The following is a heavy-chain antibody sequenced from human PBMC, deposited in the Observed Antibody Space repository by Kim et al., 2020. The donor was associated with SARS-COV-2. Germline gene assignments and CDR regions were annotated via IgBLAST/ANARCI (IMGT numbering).Heavy chain of an antibody. Sequence: SETLSLTCSVSGDSIGSGDYQWTWIRHHPEKGLEWIGQIFYTGITHYNPSLESRILISIDTSKNQFSLNLRSVTAADTALYYCARGRFDYEVLTGYSPPYYFDNWGQGTQVSVSS. CDR1: GDSIGSGDYQ. CDR2: IFYTGIT. V-gene: IGHV4-31*03. D-gene: IGHD3-9*01. CDR3: ARGRFDYEVLTGYSPPYYFDN. J-gene: IGHJ4*02.